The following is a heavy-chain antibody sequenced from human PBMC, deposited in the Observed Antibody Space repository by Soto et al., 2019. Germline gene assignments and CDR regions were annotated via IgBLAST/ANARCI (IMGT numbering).Heavy chain of an antibody. CDR1: GFTFSSYA. CDR3: AETYDDITMIGPY. CDR2: ISYDGSNK. D-gene: IGHD3-22*01. J-gene: IGHJ4*02. V-gene: IGHV3-30-3*01. Sequence: QVQLVESGGGVVQPGRSLRLSCAASGFTFSSYAMHWVRQAPGKGLEWVAVISYDGSNKYYADSVKGRFTISRDNSKNTLYLQMNSLRAEDTAVYYCAETYDDITMIGPYWGQGTLVTVSS.